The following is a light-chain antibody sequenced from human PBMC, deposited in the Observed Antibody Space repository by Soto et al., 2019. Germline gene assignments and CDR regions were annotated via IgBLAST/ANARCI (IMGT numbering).Light chain of an antibody. V-gene: IGKV1-33*01. J-gene: IGKJ4*01. CDR2: DAS. CDR1: QDINNY. Sequence: DIQMTQSPSSLSASVGDKVTITCQASQDINNYLNCYQQKPGKAPKFHIYDASHLETGVPSRFSGSGSGTYFTFASSRLQPEDIATYYCQQSDNLPLTFGGGTQVQI. CDR3: QQSDNLPLT.